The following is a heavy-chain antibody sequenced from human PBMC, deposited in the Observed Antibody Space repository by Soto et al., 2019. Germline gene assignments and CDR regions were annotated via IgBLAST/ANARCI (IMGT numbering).Heavy chain of an antibody. CDR2: IKWDASGK. Sequence: GGSLRLSCAASGFTFGYYWTRWVRQAPGKGLEWLATIKWDASGKKYVDSVKGRFTMSRDNAKNSVYLQMDSMRAEDTAVYYGARESGDGSRNSRNHCLGCWGRG. CDR1: GFTFGYYW. CDR3: ARESGDGSRNSRNHCLGC. J-gene: IGHJ2*01. V-gene: IGHV3-7*01. D-gene: IGHD3-10*01.